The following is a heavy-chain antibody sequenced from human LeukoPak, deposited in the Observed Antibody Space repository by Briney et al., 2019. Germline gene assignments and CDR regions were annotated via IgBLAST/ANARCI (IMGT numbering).Heavy chain of an antibody. J-gene: IGHJ4*02. CDR3: ARLEAAGTFPMGY. V-gene: IGHV4-61*05. Sequence: SETLSLTCTVSGGSISSSSYYWSWIRQPPGKGLEWIGYIYYSGSTNYNPSLKSRVTISVDTSKNQFSLKLSSVTAADTAVYYCARLEAAGTFPMGYWGQGTLVTVSS. CDR1: GGSISSSSYY. CDR2: IYYSGST. D-gene: IGHD6-13*01.